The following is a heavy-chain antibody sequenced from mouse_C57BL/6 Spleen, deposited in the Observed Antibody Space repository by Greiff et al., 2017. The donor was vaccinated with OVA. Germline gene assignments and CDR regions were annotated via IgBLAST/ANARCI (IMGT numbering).Heavy chain of an antibody. CDR2: IYPRSGNT. J-gene: IGHJ2*01. D-gene: IGHD1-1*01. Sequence: QVQLQQSGAELARPGASVKLSCKASGYTFTSYGISWVKQRTGQGLEWIGEIYPRSGNTYYNEKFKGKATLTADKSSSTAYMELRSLTSEDSAVYFCARKESITTVVATDYFDYWGQGTTLTVAS. CDR1: GYTFTSYG. CDR3: ARKESITTVVATDYFDY. V-gene: IGHV1-81*01.